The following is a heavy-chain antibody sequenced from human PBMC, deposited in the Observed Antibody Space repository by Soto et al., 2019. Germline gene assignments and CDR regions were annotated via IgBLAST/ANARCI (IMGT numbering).Heavy chain of an antibody. Sequence: QVQLVESGGGVVQPGRSLRLSCAASGFTFSSYAMHWVRQAPGKGLEWVAVISYDGSNKYYADSVKGRFTISRDNSKNTLYLQMNSLRAEDTAVYYCARDIKGRGYSYGTPSLDYWGQGTLVTVSS. CDR3: ARDIKGRGYSYGTPSLDY. V-gene: IGHV3-30-3*01. D-gene: IGHD5-18*01. CDR1: GFTFSSYA. J-gene: IGHJ4*02. CDR2: ISYDGSNK.